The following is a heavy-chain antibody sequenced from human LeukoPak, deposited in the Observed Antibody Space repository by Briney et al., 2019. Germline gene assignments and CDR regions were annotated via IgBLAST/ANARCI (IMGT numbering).Heavy chain of an antibody. Sequence: ASVKVSCKASGGTFISYAISWVRQAPGQGLEWMGGIIPIFGTANYAQKFQGRVTITADESTSTAYMELSSLRSEDTAVYYCARELDSSGWYYYWGQGTLVTVSS. J-gene: IGHJ4*02. V-gene: IGHV1-69*13. D-gene: IGHD6-19*01. CDR3: ARELDSSGWYYY. CDR2: IIPIFGTA. CDR1: GGTFISYA.